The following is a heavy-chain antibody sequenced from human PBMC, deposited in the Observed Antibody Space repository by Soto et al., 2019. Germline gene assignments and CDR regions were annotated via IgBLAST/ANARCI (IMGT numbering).Heavy chain of an antibody. J-gene: IGHJ4*02. Sequence: PSETLSLTCTVTSCSINSFYWSWIRQPAGKGLEWIGRIHSSGTTNYNPSLKSRVTMSVDTSRNQFSLKLTSVTAADTAVYYCARDRIIGTSYSDYWGQGVLVTVSS. V-gene: IGHV4-4*07. D-gene: IGHD1-7*01. CDR2: IHSSGTT. CDR1: SCSINSFY. CDR3: ARDRIIGTSYSDY.